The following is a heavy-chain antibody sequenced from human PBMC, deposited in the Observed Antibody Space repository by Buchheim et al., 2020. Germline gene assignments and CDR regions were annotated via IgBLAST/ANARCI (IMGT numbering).Heavy chain of an antibody. CDR3: ARAVGTLTPETIFGVVMKNDY. Sequence: QVQLVQSGAEVKKPGASVKVSCRATGYSFTSNYIHWVRQAPGQGREWMGMINPSDSSTTYAQRFQGRVTVTSDTSTIIVYMELSSLRSEDTAVYYCARAVGTLTPETIFGVVMKNDYWGQGTL. CDR1: GYSFTSNY. J-gene: IGHJ4*02. CDR2: INPSDSST. V-gene: IGHV1-46*01. D-gene: IGHD3-3*01.